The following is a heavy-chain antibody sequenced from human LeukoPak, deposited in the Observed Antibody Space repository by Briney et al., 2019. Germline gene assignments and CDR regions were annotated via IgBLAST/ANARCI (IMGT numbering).Heavy chain of an antibody. CDR3: AKVSYYYDSSGYLEYFQH. J-gene: IGHJ1*01. CDR2: ISGSGGST. V-gene: IGHV3-23*01. D-gene: IGHD3-22*01. Sequence: PGGSLRLSCAASGFTFSSYGMSWVRQAPGKGLEWVSAISGSGGSTYYADSVKGRFTISRDNSKNTLYLQMNSLRAEDTAVYYCAKVSYYYDSSGYLEYFQHWGQGTLVTVSS. CDR1: GFTFSSYG.